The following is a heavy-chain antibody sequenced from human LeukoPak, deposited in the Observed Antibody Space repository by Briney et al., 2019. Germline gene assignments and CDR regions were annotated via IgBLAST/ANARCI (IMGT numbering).Heavy chain of an antibody. CDR3: ARGQRYSSSWYGTLGY. D-gene: IGHD6-13*01. CDR2: INHSGST. V-gene: IGHV4-34*01. J-gene: IGHJ4*02. Sequence: SETLSLTCAVHGGSFSGYYWSWIRQPPGKGLEWIGEINHSGSTNYNPSLKSRVTISVDTSKNQFSLKLSSVTAADTAVYYCARGQRYSSSWYGTLGYWGQGTLVTVSS. CDR1: GGSFSGYY.